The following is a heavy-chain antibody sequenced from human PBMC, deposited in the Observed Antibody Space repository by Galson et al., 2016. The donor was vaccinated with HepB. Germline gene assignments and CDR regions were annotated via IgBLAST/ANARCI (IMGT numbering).Heavy chain of an antibody. D-gene: IGHD6-19*01. CDR3: SRVVYYSGWSDAFDM. CDR1: GFTCSSYY. V-gene: IGHV3-7*04. J-gene: IGHJ3*02. Sequence: SLRLSCAASGFTCSSYYMTWVRPAPGKGLEWVANIMRDGSERYYVDSVKGRFTISRDNAKNSVYLQMNSLRVEYTAVYYCSRVVYYSGWSDAFDMWGQGTMVTVSS. CDR2: IMRDGSER.